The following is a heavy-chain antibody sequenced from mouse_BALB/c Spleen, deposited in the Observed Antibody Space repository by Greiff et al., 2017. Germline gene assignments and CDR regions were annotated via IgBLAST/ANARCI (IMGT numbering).Heavy chain of an antibody. D-gene: IGHD1-2*01. J-gene: IGHJ2*01. Sequence: QVQLQQSGAELVRPGVSVKISCKGSGYTFTDYAMHWVKQSHAKSLEWIGVISTYYGDASYNQKFKGKATMTVDKSSSTAYMELARLTSEDSAIYYCARPSYYGNYFDYWGQGTTLTVSS. V-gene: IGHV1S137*01. CDR3: ARPSYYGNYFDY. CDR2: ISTYYGDA. CDR1: GYTFTDYA.